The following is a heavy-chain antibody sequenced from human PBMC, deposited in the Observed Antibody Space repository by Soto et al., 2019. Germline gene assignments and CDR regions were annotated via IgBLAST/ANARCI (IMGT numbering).Heavy chain of an antibody. J-gene: IGHJ6*02. Sequence: QVQLKESGPGLVRPSGTLPLTCAVSGGSISSGDWWSWVRQPPGKGLEWIGEIYHSGSTHYNPSLKSRLTISVDKSKNQFSLKLSSVTAADTAVYYCARDGKGMDVWGQGTTVTVSS. V-gene: IGHV4-4*02. CDR1: GGSISSGDW. D-gene: IGHD1-26*01. CDR3: ARDGKGMDV. CDR2: IYHSGST.